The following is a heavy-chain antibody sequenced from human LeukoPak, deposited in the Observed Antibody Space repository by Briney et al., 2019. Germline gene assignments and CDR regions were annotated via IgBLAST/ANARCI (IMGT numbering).Heavy chain of an antibody. J-gene: IGHJ4*02. CDR2: IIPIFGTA. CDR3: ATSYYDYVWGSYRYTYFDY. CDR1: GGTFSSYA. V-gene: IGHV1-69*13. D-gene: IGHD3-16*02. Sequence: SVKVSCKASGGTFSSYAISWVRQAPGQGLEWMGGIIPIFGTANCAQKFQGRVTITADESTSTAYMELSSLRSEDTAVYYCATSYYDYVWGSYRYTYFDYWGQGTLVTVSS.